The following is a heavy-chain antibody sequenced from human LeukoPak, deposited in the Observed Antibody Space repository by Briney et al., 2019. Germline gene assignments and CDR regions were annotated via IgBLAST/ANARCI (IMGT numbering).Heavy chain of an antibody. CDR1: GDSISSDNYS. J-gene: IGHJ4*02. V-gene: IGHV4-39*01. Sequence: PSETLSLTCTVSGDSISSDNYSWGWVRQPPGKGLEWIGNIYYGVNTYYNPSLKSRVTISVDTSKNQFSLKLSSVTAADTAVYYCARGRYGDANTNFDYWGQGTLVTVSS. CDR3: ARGRYGDANTNFDY. CDR2: IYYGVNT. D-gene: IGHD4-17*01.